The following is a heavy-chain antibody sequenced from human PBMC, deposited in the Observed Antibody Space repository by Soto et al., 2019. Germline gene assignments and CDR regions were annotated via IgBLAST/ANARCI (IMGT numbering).Heavy chain of an antibody. CDR3: ALPRRDGYNLDFDY. J-gene: IGHJ4*02. D-gene: IGHD5-12*01. CDR2: IYWDDDK. Sequence: QITLKESGPTLVKPTQTLTLTCTFSGFSLSTSGVGVGWIRQPPGKALEWLALIYWDDDKRYSPSLKSRLTITKDTSKHQVVLTMTNMDPVDTATYYCALPRRDGYNLDFDYWGQGTLVTVSS. CDR1: GFSLSTSGVG. V-gene: IGHV2-5*02.